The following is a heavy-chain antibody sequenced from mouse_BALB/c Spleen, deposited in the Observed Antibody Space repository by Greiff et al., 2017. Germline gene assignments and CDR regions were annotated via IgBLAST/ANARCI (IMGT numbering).Heavy chain of an antibody. Sequence: QVQLQQSGAELVKPGASVKMSCKASGYTFTSYNMHWVKQTPGQGLEWIGAIYPGNGDTSYNQKFKGKATLTADKSSSTAYMQLSSLTSEDSAVYYCARWGTTVVEHAMDYWGQGTSVTVSS. CDR3: ARWGTTVVEHAMDY. J-gene: IGHJ4*01. V-gene: IGHV1-12*01. CDR1: GYTFTSYN. D-gene: IGHD1-1*01. CDR2: IYPGNGDT.